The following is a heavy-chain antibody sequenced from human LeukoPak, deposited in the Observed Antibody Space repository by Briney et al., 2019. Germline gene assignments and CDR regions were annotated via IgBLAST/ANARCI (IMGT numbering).Heavy chain of an antibody. V-gene: IGHV1-2*06. D-gene: IGHD6-13*01. CDR3: ARDVVSSSWYGY. CDR1: GYTFTGYY. CDR2: INPNSGGT. Sequence: ASVKVSCKASGYTFTGYYMHWVRQAPGQGLEWMGRINPNSGGTNYAQKFQGRVTMTRDTSISTAYMELSRLRSDDTAVYYCARDVVSSSWYGYWGQGALVTVSS. J-gene: IGHJ4*02.